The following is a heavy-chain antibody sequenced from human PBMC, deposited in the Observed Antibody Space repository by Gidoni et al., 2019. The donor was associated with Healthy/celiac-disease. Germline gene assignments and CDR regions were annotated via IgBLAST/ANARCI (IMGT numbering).Heavy chain of an antibody. CDR3: ALERVREPEYYYYGMDD. D-gene: IGHD6-6*01. J-gene: IGHJ6*02. CDR1: GGSFSGYY. CDR2: INHSGST. V-gene: IGHV4-34*01. Sequence: QVQLQQRVAGLLRPSEALSLTCAVYGGSFSGYYWSWIRQPPGKGLEWIGEINHSGSTNYNPSLKSRVTISVDTSKNQFSLKLRSVTAADTAVYYCALERVREPEYYYYGMDDWGQGTTVTVSS.